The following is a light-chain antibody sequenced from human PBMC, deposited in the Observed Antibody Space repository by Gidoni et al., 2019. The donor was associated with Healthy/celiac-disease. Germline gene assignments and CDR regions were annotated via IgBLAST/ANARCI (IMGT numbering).Light chain of an antibody. CDR3: AAWDDSLNGPV. CDR2: SNN. Sequence: QSVLTQPPSASGPPGQGVTIACSGSSSNIGSNNVNWYQQLPGTAPKLLIYSNNPRPSGVPDRFSGSKSGTSASLAISGLQSEDEADYYCAAWDDSLNGPVFGGGTKLTVL. J-gene: IGLJ2*01. CDR1: SSNIGSNN. V-gene: IGLV1-44*01.